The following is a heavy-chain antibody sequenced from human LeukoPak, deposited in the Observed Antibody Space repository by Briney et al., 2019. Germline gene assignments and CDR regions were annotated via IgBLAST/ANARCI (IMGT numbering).Heavy chain of an antibody. V-gene: IGHV3-9*01. Sequence: GGSLRLSCAASGFTFDDYAMHWVRQAPGKGLEWVSGISWNSGSIGYADSVKGRFTISRDNAKNSLYLQMNSLRAEDTALYYCAKDLDYSGYDSFDYWGQGTLVTVSS. D-gene: IGHD5-12*01. J-gene: IGHJ4*02. CDR3: AKDLDYSGYDSFDY. CDR2: ISWNSGSI. CDR1: GFTFDDYA.